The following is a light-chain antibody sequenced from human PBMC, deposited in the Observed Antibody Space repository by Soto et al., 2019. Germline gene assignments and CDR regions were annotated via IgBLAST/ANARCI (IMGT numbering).Light chain of an antibody. J-gene: IGKJ1*01. Sequence: DLFLIPSPYPPHVSLGEMATINCKSSQSFLYTSNNKNYLAWYQQKPGQSPKLLIYWASTRESGVPDRFSGSGSGTDFTLTISSLQAEDVAVYYCQQYYSNPRTFGQGTKVDIK. CDR2: WAS. CDR1: QSFLYTSNNKNY. CDR3: QQYYSNPRT. V-gene: IGKV4-1*01.